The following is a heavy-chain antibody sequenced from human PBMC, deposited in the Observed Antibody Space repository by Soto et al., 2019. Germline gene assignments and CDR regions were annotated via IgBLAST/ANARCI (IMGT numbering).Heavy chain of an antibody. Sequence: GESLKISCAASGFTFSSYEMNWVRQAPGKGLEWVSYISSSGSTIYYADSVKGRFTISRDNAKNSLYLQMNSLRAEDTAVYYCARRGGIVVPAAIGPQYFQHWGQGTLVTVSS. D-gene: IGHD2-2*02. J-gene: IGHJ1*01. CDR1: GFTFSSYE. CDR3: ARRGGIVVPAAIGPQYFQH. V-gene: IGHV3-48*03. CDR2: ISSSGSTI.